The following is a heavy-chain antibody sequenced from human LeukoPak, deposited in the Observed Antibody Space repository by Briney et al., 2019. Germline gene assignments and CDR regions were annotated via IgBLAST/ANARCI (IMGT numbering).Heavy chain of an antibody. Sequence: PSETLSLTCTVSTASISNYYWSWIRQPPAKGLAWIGYISFNGSTNYNPSLKSRVAISIDTSKNQFSLKVTSVTAADTAVYYCARDGFSDGDGVFFFDYWGQGTLVTVSS. V-gene: IGHV4-59*01. D-gene: IGHD4-17*01. CDR3: ARDGFSDGDGVFFFDY. CDR2: ISFNGST. J-gene: IGHJ4*02. CDR1: TASISNYY.